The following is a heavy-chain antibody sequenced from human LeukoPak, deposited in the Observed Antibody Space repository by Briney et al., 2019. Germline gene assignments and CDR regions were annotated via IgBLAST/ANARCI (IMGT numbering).Heavy chain of an antibody. CDR2: IYCSGST. D-gene: IGHD3-10*01. Sequence: SETLSLTCTVSGGSVSSGSYYWSWIRQPPGKGLEWIGYIYCSGSTNYNPSLKSRVTISVDTSKNQFSLKLSSVTAADTAVYYCARELLWFGIFDYWGQGTLVTVSS. CDR3: ARELLWFGIFDY. CDR1: GGSVSSGSYY. J-gene: IGHJ4*02. V-gene: IGHV4-61*01.